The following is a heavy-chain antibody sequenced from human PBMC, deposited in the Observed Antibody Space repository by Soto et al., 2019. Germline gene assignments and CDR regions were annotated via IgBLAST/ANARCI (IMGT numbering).Heavy chain of an antibody. Sequence: SETLSHTCAVSGGSISSYYWSWIRQPPGKGLEWIGYIYYSGSTNYNPSLKSRVTISVDTSKNQFSLKLSSVTAADTAVYYCAREGRDGYNYLGIFDYWGQGTRVTV. CDR1: GGSISSYY. CDR2: IYYSGST. D-gene: IGHD5-12*01. CDR3: AREGRDGYNYLGIFDY. J-gene: IGHJ4*02. V-gene: IGHV4-59*01.